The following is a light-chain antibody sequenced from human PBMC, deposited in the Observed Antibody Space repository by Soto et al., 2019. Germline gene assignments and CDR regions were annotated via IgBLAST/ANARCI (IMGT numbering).Light chain of an antibody. J-gene: IGKJ1*01. Sequence: EIVLTQSPGTLSLSPGERATLSCRASQSVSSSYLAWYQQKPGQAPRLLIYGASSRATGIPDRFSGSGSGTDVALTISRLEPEDFAGYYFQQYGSSPWTFGQGTKVEIK. CDR1: QSVSSSY. CDR2: GAS. CDR3: QQYGSSPWT. V-gene: IGKV3-20*01.